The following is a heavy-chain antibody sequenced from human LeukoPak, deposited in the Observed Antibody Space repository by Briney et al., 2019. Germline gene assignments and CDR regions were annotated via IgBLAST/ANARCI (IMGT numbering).Heavy chain of an antibody. CDR2: ISSSSSYI. Sequence: PGGSLRLSCAASGFTFSSYSMNWVRQAPGKGLEWVSSISSSSSYIYYADSVKGRFTISRDNAKNSLYLQMNSLRAEDTAVYYCARMGPSGWYLDYWGQGTLVTVSS. CDR1: GFTFSSYS. J-gene: IGHJ4*02. V-gene: IGHV3-21*01. CDR3: ARMGPSGWYLDY. D-gene: IGHD6-19*01.